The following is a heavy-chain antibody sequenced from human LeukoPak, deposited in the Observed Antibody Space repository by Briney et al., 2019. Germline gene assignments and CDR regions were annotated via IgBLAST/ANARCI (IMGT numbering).Heavy chain of an antibody. CDR3: ARGRSITLLRGVAMSDGFDI. J-gene: IGHJ3*02. Sequence: PGGSLRLSCAASGFTFSTYAMHWVRQAPGKGLEWVSFIDTSAAYIYYGDSMRGRFTISRDNAKNSLYLQMNGLRAEDTAVYYCARGRSITLLRGVAMSDGFDIWGQGTMVTVSS. CDR1: GFTFSTYA. CDR2: IDTSAAYI. V-gene: IGHV3-21*01. D-gene: IGHD3-10*01.